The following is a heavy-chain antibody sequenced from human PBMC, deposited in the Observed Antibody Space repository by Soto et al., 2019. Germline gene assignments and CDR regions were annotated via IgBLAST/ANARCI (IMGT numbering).Heavy chain of an antibody. D-gene: IGHD1-1*01. V-gene: IGHV4-31*03. Sequence: SETLSLTCTVSGGSISSGGYYWSWIRQHPGKGLEWIGYIYYSGSTYYNPSLKSRVTISVDTSKNQFSLKLSSVTAADTAVYYCARGPMANGARRYYYYYYYMDVWGKGTTVTVSS. J-gene: IGHJ6*03. CDR2: IYYSGST. CDR1: GGSISSGGYY. CDR3: ARGPMANGARRYYYYYYYMDV.